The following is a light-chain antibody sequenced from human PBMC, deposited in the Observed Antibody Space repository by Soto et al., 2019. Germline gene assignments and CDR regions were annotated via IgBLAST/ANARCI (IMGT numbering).Light chain of an antibody. J-gene: IGKJ2*01. Sequence: DIQMTQSPSSLSASVGERVTITCRASQSISSYLNWYQQKPGKAPKLLIYAASSLQSGVPSRFSGSGSGTDFTLTISSLQPEDFATYYCQQSYSTPYTVGQGTKLEIK. V-gene: IGKV1-39*01. CDR1: QSISSY. CDR2: AAS. CDR3: QQSYSTPYT.